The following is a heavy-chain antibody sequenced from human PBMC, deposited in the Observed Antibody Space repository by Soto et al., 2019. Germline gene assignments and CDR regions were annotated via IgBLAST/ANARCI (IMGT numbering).Heavy chain of an antibody. V-gene: IGHV3-33*01. CDR2: IWYDGSNK. Sequence: GSLRLSCAASGFTFSSYGIHWVRQAPGKGLEWVAVIWYDGSNKYYADSVKGRFTISRDNARNSLYLQMNSLRAEDTAVYYCARAVAVAADFDYWGQGTLVTVSS. D-gene: IGHD6-19*01. CDR3: ARAVAVAADFDY. CDR1: GFTFSSYG. J-gene: IGHJ4*02.